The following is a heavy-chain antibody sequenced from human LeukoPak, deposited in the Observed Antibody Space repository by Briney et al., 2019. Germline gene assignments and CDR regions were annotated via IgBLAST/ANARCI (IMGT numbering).Heavy chain of an antibody. V-gene: IGHV3-11*03. J-gene: IGHJ4*02. Sequence: GGSLRLSCAASGFTVSDYYMNWIRQAPGKGLEWVSYISGGSDHTNYADSVKGRFTISRDNAKNSLYPQMNSLRDEDTAVYYCARGYTYFDYWGQGTLVTVSS. CDR2: ISGGSDHT. CDR3: ARGYTYFDY. CDR1: GFTVSDYY. D-gene: IGHD5-12*01.